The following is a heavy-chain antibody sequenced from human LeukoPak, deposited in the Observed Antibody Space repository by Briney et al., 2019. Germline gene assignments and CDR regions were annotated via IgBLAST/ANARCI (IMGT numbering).Heavy chain of an antibody. Sequence: ASVKVSCKASGYTFTSYGISWVRQATGQGLEWMGWMNPNSGDTGYAQNFQGRVTMTRDTSINTAYMELSSLRSEDTAVYYCARTPRNGYIEGYWGQGTLVTVSS. CDR3: ARTPRNGYIEGY. J-gene: IGHJ4*02. CDR2: MNPNSGDT. D-gene: IGHD5-24*01. CDR1: GYTFTSYG. V-gene: IGHV1-8*02.